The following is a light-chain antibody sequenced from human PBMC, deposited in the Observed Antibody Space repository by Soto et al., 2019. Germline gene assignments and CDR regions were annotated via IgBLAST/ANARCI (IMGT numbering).Light chain of an antibody. V-gene: IGKV3-15*01. J-gene: IGKJ1*01. Sequence: EIVMTQSPATLSVSPGERVTLSCRASQSVSSNLAWFQQKPGQAPRLLIYGASTRATGIPATFSGSGSGTEFTLTISSLQSEDFAVYYCQQYNDRPGTFGQGTK. CDR2: GAS. CDR1: QSVSSN. CDR3: QQYNDRPGT.